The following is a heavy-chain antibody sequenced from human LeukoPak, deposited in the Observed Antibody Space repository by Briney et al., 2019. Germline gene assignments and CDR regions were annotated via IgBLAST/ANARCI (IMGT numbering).Heavy chain of an antibody. J-gene: IGHJ5*02. CDR2: INSDGSST. CDR1: GFTLSSNW. V-gene: IGHV3-74*01. CDR3: VRDLRQCIGGACYA. Sequence: PGGSLRLSCAASGFTLSSNWMSWVRQAPGKGPVWVSRINSDGSSTNYADSVKGRFTISRDNAKNTLYLQMNSLRAKDTAVFYCVRDLRQCIGGACYAWGQGTLVTVSS. D-gene: IGHD2-21*02.